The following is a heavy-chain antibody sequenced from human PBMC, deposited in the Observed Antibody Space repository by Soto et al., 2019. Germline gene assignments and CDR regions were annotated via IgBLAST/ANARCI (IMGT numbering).Heavy chain of an antibody. Sequence: EVQLVESGGGLVKPGGSLRLSCAASGFTFSSYSMNWVRQAPGKGLEWVSSISSSSSYIYYADSVKGRFTISRDNVKNSLYLQMNSLRAEDTAVYYCASLRGSGYGMDVWGQGTTVTVSS. D-gene: IGHD6-25*01. J-gene: IGHJ6*02. CDR1: GFTFSSYS. V-gene: IGHV3-21*01. CDR3: ASLRGSGYGMDV. CDR2: ISSSSSYI.